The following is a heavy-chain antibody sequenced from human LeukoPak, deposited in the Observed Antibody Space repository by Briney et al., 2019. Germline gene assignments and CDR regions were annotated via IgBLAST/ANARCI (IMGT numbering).Heavy chain of an antibody. CDR1: GFTLSSYA. Sequence: GGSLRLSCAASGFTLSSYAMSWVRQAPGKGLEWVSAISDTGNTYHADSVKGRFTISRDSSKNTLFLQMNRLRAEDTAVYYCAKAPRGYSSGWYPLGPWGQGTLVTVSS. D-gene: IGHD6-19*01. J-gene: IGHJ5*02. CDR2: ISDTGNT. CDR3: AKAPRGYSSGWYPLGP. V-gene: IGHV3-23*01.